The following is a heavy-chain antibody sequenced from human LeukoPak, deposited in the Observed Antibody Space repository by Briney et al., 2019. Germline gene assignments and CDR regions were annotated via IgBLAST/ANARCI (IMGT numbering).Heavy chain of an antibody. CDR1: GGSLSGYY. CDR2: INHSGST. J-gene: IGHJ5*02. CDR3: ARGRLWFGALKKNWFDP. V-gene: IGHV4-34*01. Sequence: SETLSLTCAVYGGSLSGYYWSWIRQPPGKGLEWIGEINHSGSTNYNPSLKSRVTISVDTSKNQFSLKLSSVTAADTAVYYCARGRLWFGALKKNWFDPWGQGTLVTVSS. D-gene: IGHD3-10*01.